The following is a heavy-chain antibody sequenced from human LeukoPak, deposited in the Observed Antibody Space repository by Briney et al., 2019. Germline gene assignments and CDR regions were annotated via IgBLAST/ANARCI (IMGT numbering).Heavy chain of an antibody. CDR3: AADGGEGPGPGGDIVVPLSAFDI. CDR2: IVVGSGNT. D-gene: IGHD2-15*01. J-gene: IGHJ3*02. Sequence: SAKVSCKASGFTFTSSAVQWVRQARGQRLEWIGWIVVGSGNTNYAQKFQERVTITRDMSTSTAYMELSSLRSEDTAVYYCAADGGEGPGPGGDIVVPLSAFDIWGQGTMVTVSS. V-gene: IGHV1-58*01. CDR1: GFTFTSSA.